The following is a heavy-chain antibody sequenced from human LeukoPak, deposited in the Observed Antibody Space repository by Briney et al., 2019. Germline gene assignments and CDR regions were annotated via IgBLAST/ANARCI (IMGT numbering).Heavy chain of an antibody. Sequence: SETLSLTCTVSGYSISSGYYWGWIRQPPGKGLEWIGEINHSGSTNYNPSLKSRVTISVDTSKNQFSLKLSSVTAADTAVYYCARRPGYYYDRRFDYWGQGTLVTVSS. CDR1: GYSISSGYY. CDR2: INHSGST. V-gene: IGHV4-38-2*02. CDR3: ARRPGYYYDRRFDY. D-gene: IGHD3-22*01. J-gene: IGHJ4*02.